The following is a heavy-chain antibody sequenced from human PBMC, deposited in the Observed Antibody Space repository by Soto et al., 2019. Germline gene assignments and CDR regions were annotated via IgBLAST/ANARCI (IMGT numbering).Heavy chain of an antibody. CDR3: ARSSSMAY. J-gene: IGHJ4*02. Sequence: QVQLVQSGAEVKKPGASVKVSCKASGYTFTSYAMHWVRQAPGQRLEWMGWINAGNGNTKYSQKFQGRVTIARDTSARTAYMELSSLRSEDTAVYYCARSSSMAYWGQGTLVTVSS. CDR2: INAGNGNT. V-gene: IGHV1-3*01. CDR1: GYTFTSYA.